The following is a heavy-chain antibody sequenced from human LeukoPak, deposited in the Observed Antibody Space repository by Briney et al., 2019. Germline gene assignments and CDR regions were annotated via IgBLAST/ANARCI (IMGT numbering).Heavy chain of an antibody. CDR2: ISGSGGST. J-gene: IGHJ3*02. CDR3: AKDSTVTDAFDI. CDR1: GFTFSSYA. D-gene: IGHD4-17*01. V-gene: IGHV3-23*01. Sequence: PGGSLRLSCAASGFTFSSYAMSWVRQAPGKGLEWVSAISGSGGSTYYADSVKGRFTISRDNSKNTLYLQMDSLRAEDTAVYYCAKDSTVTDAFDIWGQGTMVTVSS.